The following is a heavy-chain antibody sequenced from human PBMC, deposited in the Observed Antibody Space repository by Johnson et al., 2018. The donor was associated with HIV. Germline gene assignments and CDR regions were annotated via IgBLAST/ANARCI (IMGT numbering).Heavy chain of an antibody. CDR1: GFTVSSNY. V-gene: IGHV3-66*02. J-gene: IGHJ3*02. CDR2: IYSGGST. D-gene: IGHD3-16*01. Sequence: VQLVESGGGLVQPGGSLRLSCAASGFTVSSNYMSWVRQAPGKGLEWVSVIYSGGSTYYADSVKGRFTISRDNSKNTLYLQMNSLRLEDTAVYYCARAMDYDYVWGTTNAFDIWGQGTLVTVSS. CDR3: ARAMDYDYVWGTTNAFDI.